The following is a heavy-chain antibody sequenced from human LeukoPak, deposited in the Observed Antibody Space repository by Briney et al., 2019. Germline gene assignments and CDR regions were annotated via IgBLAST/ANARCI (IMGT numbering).Heavy chain of an antibody. CDR3: ARARGRDGYNYPDY. D-gene: IGHD5-24*01. Sequence: GGSLRLSCTVSGFTVSSNSMSWVRQAPGKGLEWVSFIYSGTIHYSDSVKGRFTISRDNSKNTLYLQMNSLRAEDTAVYYCARARGRDGYNYPDYWGQGTLVTVSS. J-gene: IGHJ4*02. CDR1: GFTVSSNS. CDR2: IYSGTI. V-gene: IGHV3-53*01.